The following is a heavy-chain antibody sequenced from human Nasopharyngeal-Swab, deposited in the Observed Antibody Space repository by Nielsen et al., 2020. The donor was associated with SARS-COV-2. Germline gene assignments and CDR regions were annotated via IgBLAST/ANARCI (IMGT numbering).Heavy chain of an antibody. CDR2: INSDGSST. D-gene: IGHD3-16*02. J-gene: IGHJ5*02. CDR3: AREDYDYVWGSYRYRDNWFDP. Sequence: GESLKISCAASGFTFSSYWMHWVRQAPGKGLVWVSRINSDGSSTSYADSVKGRFTISRDNAKNTLYLQMNSLRAEDTAVYYCAREDYDYVWGSYRYRDNWFDPWGQGTLVTVSS. V-gene: IGHV3-74*01. CDR1: GFTFSSYW.